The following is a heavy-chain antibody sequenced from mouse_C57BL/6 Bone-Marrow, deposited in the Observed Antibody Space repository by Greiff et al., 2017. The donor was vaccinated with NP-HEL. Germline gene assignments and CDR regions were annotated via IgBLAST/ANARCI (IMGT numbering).Heavy chain of an antibody. CDR1: GYTFTSYW. V-gene: IGHV1-69*01. CDR3: ARDDYDPYAMDY. J-gene: IGHJ4*01. D-gene: IGHD2-4*01. CDR2: IDPSDSYT. Sequence: VQLQQPGAELVMPGASVKLSCKASGYTFTSYWMHWVKQRPGQGLEWIGEIDPSDSYTNYYQKFKGKSTLTVDKSSSTAYMQLSSLTSEDSAVYYCARDDYDPYAMDYWGQGTSVTVSS.